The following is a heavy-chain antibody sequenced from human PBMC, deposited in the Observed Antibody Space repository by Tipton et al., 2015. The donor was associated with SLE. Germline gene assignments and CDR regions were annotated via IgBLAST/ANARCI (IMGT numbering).Heavy chain of an antibody. V-gene: IGHV4-59*01. Sequence: TLSLTCTVSGGSISSYYWSWIRQPPGKGLEWIGYIYYSGSTNYNPSLKSRVTISVDTSKNQFSLKLSSVTAADTAVYYCARYGTYDGSRYFQHWGQGTTVTVSS. CDR2: IYYSGST. D-gene: IGHD1-26*01. J-gene: IGHJ6*02. CDR3: ARYGTYDGSRYFQH. CDR1: GGSISSYY.